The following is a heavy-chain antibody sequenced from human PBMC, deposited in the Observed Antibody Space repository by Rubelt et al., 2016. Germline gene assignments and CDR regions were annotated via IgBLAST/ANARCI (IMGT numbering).Heavy chain of an antibody. CDR3: ARDPPGDDTDYDY. Sequence: QVQLRQSGPGLVKPLQTLSLTCAISGDSVSSNTAAWNWIRQSPSRGLEWLGRTYYRSKWYNDYSESVKNRITVTPDTSKTQFSRRLYSVTPEDTAVYYCARDPPGDDTDYDYWVQGTPVTVSS. CDR2: TYYRSKWYN. V-gene: IGHV6-1*01. J-gene: IGHJ4*02. CDR1: GDSVSSNTAA. D-gene: IGHD7-27*01.